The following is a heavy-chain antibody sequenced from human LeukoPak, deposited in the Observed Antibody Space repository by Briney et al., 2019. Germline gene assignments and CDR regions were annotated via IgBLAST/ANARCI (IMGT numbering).Heavy chain of an antibody. J-gene: IGHJ3*02. CDR3: ARRVTFGGSIVAAFDI. D-gene: IGHD3-16*02. Sequence: GESLEISCKGSGYIFTNYWIGWVRQMPGKGLEWMGIIYPGDFDTRYSPSFEGRVTISAEKSISTAYLQWSSLKASDTAIYYCARRVTFGGSIVAAFDIWGQGTMVAVSS. CDR1: GYIFTNYW. V-gene: IGHV5-51*01. CDR2: IYPGDFDT.